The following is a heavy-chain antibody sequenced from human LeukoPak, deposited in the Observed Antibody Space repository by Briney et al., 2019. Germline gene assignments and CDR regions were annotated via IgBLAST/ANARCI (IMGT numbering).Heavy chain of an antibody. V-gene: IGHV3-23*01. CDR2: ISGSGGST. D-gene: IGHD5-24*01. J-gene: IGHJ4*02. CDR1: GFTFSSYA. Sequence: GGSLRLSCAASGFTFSSYAMSWVRQAPGKGLEWVSAISGSGGSTYYADSVKGRFTISRDNSKNTLYLQMNSLRAEDTAVYYCAKDPRGDRDGYNYGTFDYWGQGTLVTVSS. CDR3: AKDPRGDRDGYNYGTFDY.